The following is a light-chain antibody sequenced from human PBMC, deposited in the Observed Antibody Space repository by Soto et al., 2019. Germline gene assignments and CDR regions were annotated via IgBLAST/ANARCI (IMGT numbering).Light chain of an antibody. CDR2: EGS. J-gene: IGLJ2*01. V-gene: IGLV2-23*03. CDR3: CSYAGSSTFEV. Sequence: QSVLTQPASVSGSPGQSITISCTGSSSDAGTYNLVSWYQQHPGKAPKLMIYEGSKRPSGVSNRFSGSKSGNTASLTISGLQAEDEADYYCCSYAGSSTFEVFGGGTKLTVL. CDR1: SSDAGTYNL.